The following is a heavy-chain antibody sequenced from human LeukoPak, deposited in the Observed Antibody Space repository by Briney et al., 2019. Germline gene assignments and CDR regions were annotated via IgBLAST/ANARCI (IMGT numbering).Heavy chain of an antibody. J-gene: IGHJ4*02. D-gene: IGHD3-16*01. V-gene: IGHV1-24*01. CDR2: FDPEDGET. CDR3: ATEGISSWGALDY. Sequence: ASVKVSCKVCGYTLTELSMHWVRQAPGKGLESMGGFDPEDGETIYAQKFQGRVTMIEDTSTDTAYMELSSLRSEDTAVYYCATEGISSWGALDYWGQGTLVALSS. CDR1: GYTLTELS.